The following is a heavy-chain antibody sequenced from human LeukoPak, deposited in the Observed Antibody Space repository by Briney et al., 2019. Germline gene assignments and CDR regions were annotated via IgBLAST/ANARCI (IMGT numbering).Heavy chain of an antibody. V-gene: IGHV1-69*13. CDR3: AIGGAAADRANGFDP. J-gene: IGHJ5*02. CDR1: VGTSSSYA. Sequence: ASVKVSCQASVGTSSSYALSWVRHAPGQGREWMGEIIPVVGTANYAQKFQGSVTITADESTSTAYMELSSLRSEDTAVYYCAIGGAAADRANGFDPWGQGTLVTVSS. D-gene: IGHD6-13*01. CDR2: IIPVVGTA.